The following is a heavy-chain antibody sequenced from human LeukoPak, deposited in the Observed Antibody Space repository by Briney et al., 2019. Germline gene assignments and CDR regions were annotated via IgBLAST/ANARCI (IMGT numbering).Heavy chain of an antibody. CDR2: IIPIFGTA. Sequence: SVKVSCKASGGTFSSYAISWVRQAPGQGLEWMGGIIPIFGTANYAQKFQGRVTITADKSTSTAYMELSSLKAEDTAVYYCARDSQLWLRGDSWFDPWGQGTLVTVSS. CDR3: ARDSQLWLRGDSWFDP. CDR1: GGTFSSYA. J-gene: IGHJ5*02. V-gene: IGHV1-69*06. D-gene: IGHD5-18*01.